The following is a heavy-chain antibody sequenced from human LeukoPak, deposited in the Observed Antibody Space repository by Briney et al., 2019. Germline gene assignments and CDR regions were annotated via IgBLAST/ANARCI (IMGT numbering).Heavy chain of an antibody. D-gene: IGHD3-22*01. Sequence: GGSLRLSCAASGFTFSSYEMNWVRQAPGKGLEWVSYISSSGDTIYYADSVKGRFTISRDNAKNSLYLQMNSLRAEDTAVYYCARDKAGYYYDSSGYFDYRGQGTLVTVSS. V-gene: IGHV3-48*03. CDR3: ARDKAGYYYDSSGYFDY. J-gene: IGHJ4*02. CDR2: ISSSGDTI. CDR1: GFTFSSYE.